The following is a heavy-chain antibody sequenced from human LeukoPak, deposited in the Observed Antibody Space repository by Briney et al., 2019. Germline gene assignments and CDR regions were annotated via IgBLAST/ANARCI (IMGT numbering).Heavy chain of an antibody. CDR1: GFTFSSYG. J-gene: IGHJ4*02. V-gene: IGHV3-33*07. D-gene: IGHD5-18*01. Sequence: PGGSLRLSCAASGFTFSSYGMYWVRQAPGKGLEWVAVIWYDGSNKYYADSVKGRFTISRDNSKNTLYLQMNSLRAEDTAVYYCARVHRGYSYGRLDYWGQGTLVTVSS. CDR2: IWYDGSNK. CDR3: ARVHRGYSYGRLDY.